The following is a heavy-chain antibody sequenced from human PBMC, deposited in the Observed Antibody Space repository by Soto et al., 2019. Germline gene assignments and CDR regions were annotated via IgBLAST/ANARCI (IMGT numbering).Heavy chain of an antibody. CDR1: GFTFSDHY. CDR2: IRNKANSYTT. Sequence: PGGSLRLSCAASGFTFSDHYMDWARQAPGKGLEWVGRIRNKANSYTTEYAASVKGRFTISRDDSKNSMYLQMNSLKTEDTAVYYCAKNYGSGAFDIWGQGTMVTVSS. J-gene: IGHJ3*02. CDR3: AKNYGSGAFDI. D-gene: IGHD3-10*01. V-gene: IGHV3-72*01.